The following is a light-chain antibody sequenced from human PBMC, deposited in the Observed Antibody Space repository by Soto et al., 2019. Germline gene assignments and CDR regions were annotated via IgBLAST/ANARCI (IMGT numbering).Light chain of an antibody. J-gene: IGKJ1*01. Sequence: EIVLTQSPGTLSLSPGERATLSCRASQSVSNNYLAWYQQKPGQVTRLLIYGASNRATGIPDRFSGSGSGTDLTLTIRRLGPEDFAMYYCQQYGSSGTFGQGTKVQIK. V-gene: IGKV3-20*01. CDR3: QQYGSSGT. CDR1: QSVSNNY. CDR2: GAS.